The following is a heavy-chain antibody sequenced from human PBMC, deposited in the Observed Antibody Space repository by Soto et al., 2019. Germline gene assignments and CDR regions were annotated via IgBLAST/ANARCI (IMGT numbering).Heavy chain of an antibody. J-gene: IGHJ6*02. CDR1: GFAFDDYA. CDR2: ISWNSATI. V-gene: IGHV3-9*01. CDR3: AKEYSHLGFYYQYGMDV. D-gene: IGHD4-4*01. Sequence: YLRLCSVASGFAFDDYAMHWVRQVLVHGLEWVSGISWNSATIAYGDSVKGRFTISRDNAKNSLSLQMNSLRTEDTALYYCAKEYSHLGFYYQYGMDVWGQGTTVTVSS.